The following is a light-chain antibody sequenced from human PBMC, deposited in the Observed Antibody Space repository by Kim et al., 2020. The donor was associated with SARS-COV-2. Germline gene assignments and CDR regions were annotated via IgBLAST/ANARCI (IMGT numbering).Light chain of an antibody. V-gene: IGLV3-21*04. CDR1: NMGSKS. Sequence: APGKTARITGGGNNMGSKSVHWYQQKPGQAPVLVIYYDSDRPSGIPERFSGSNSGNTATLTISRVEAGDEADYYCQVWDRSTDHVVFGGGTQLTVL. CDR2: YDS. J-gene: IGLJ2*01. CDR3: QVWDRSTDHVV.